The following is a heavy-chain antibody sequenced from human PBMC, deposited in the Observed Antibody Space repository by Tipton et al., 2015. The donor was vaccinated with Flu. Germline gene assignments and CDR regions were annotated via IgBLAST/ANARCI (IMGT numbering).Heavy chain of an antibody. CDR3: AREGEGGGNSLPLRG. V-gene: IGHV1-2*02. J-gene: IGHJ4*02. CDR1: GYTFTDYY. Sequence: QLVQSGAEVKKPGASVKVSCKASGYTFTDYYVHWVRQAPGQGLEWMGYINPNSGNTNYAQKFQGRVTMTRDTSIITAYMELSRLRSDDTAVFYGAREGEGGGNSLPLRGWGQGTLVTVSS. CDR2: INPNSGNT. D-gene: IGHD4-23*01.